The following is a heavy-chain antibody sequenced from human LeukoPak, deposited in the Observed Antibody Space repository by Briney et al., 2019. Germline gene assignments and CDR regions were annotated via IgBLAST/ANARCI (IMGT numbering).Heavy chain of an antibody. J-gene: IGHJ4*02. CDR1: GFTFSTYW. CDR2: IKQDGSEK. V-gene: IGHV3-7*03. D-gene: IGHD5-12*01. Sequence: GGSLRLSCAACGFTFSTYWMTWVRQAPGKGLEWVASIKQDGSEKLYVDSVRGRFTTSRDNAKNSVYLQMNSLRAEDTAVYYCARDAGRSGYDIFDYWGQGTLVTVSS. CDR3: ARDAGRSGYDIFDY.